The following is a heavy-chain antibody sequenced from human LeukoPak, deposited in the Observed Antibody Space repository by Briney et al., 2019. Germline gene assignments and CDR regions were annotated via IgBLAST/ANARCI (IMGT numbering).Heavy chain of an antibody. CDR3: ARGHRRYDSSGYFSY. J-gene: IGHJ4*02. V-gene: IGHV4-34*01. CDR1: GGSISSYY. CDR2: INHSGST. Sequence: SETLSLTCTVSGGSISSYYWSWIRQPPGKGLEWIGEINHSGSTSYNPSLKSRVTISVDTSKNQFSLKLSSVTAADTAVYYCARGHRRYDSSGYFSYWGQGTLVTVSS. D-gene: IGHD3-22*01.